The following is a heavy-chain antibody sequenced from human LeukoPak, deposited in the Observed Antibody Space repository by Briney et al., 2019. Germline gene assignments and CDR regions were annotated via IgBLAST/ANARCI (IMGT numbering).Heavy chain of an antibody. V-gene: IGHV3-7*01. CDR1: GFSFSTYW. Sequence: GGSLRLSCTASGFSFSTYWMSWVRQTPGKGLEWVANIKQDGSEKYYVDSVEGRFTISRDNDKNTLYLQINGLRAEDTAVYYCARWAGVTDCWGQGTLVTVSS. CDR3: ARWAGVTDC. CDR2: IKQDGSEK. J-gene: IGHJ4*02. D-gene: IGHD2-21*02.